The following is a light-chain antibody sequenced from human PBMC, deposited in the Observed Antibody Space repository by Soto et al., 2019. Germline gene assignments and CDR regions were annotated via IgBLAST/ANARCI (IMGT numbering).Light chain of an antibody. J-gene: IGLJ1*01. CDR2: GVR. CDR3: SSFAGSNNFPYV. V-gene: IGLV2-14*01. Sequence: QSALTQPTSVSGSPGQSITISCTGNSNDIGSYDYVSWYQQHPGKAPRLLIHGVRNRPSGISSRFSASKSGLTASLTISGLQAEDEADYYCSSFAGSNNFPYVFGTGTKVTVL. CDR1: SNDIGSYDY.